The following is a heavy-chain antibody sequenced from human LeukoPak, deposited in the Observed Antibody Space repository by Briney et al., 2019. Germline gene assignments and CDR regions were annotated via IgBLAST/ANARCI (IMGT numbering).Heavy chain of an antibody. V-gene: IGHV4-30-2*01. J-gene: IGHJ5*02. CDR3: ARGWFGEPQVSYNWFDP. CDR1: AGSITSDDSY. CDR2: IYHSGTA. Sequence: SETLSLTCTVSAGSITSDDSYWSWIRQPPGKGLEWIGYIYHSGTAYYNPSLKSRVTMSVDRSKNQFSLKVSSVTAADTAVYYCARGWFGEPQVSYNWFDPWGQGTLVTVSS. D-gene: IGHD3-10*01.